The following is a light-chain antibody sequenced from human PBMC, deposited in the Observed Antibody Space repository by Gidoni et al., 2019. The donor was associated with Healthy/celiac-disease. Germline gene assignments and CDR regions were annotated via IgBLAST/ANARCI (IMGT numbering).Light chain of an antibody. V-gene: IGLV2-23*01. CDR1: SSDVGSYNL. CDR3: CSYAGSSTS. J-gene: IGLJ1*01. Sequence: QSALTQPASVSGSPGQSITISCTGTSSDVGSYNLVSWYQQHPGKAPKLMIYEGSKRPSGVSNRFSGSKSGNTASLTISGLQAEDEAVYYCCSYAGSSTSFGTGTKVTVL. CDR2: EGS.